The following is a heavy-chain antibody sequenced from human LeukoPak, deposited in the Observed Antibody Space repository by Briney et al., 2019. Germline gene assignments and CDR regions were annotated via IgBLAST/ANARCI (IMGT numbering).Heavy chain of an antibody. CDR2: ITKTGRTT. J-gene: IGHJ4*02. V-gene: IGHV3-23*01. CDR1: GFSFNAYA. Sequence: GGSLRISCAASGFSFNAYAMTWVRQAPGKGLEWVSCITKTGRTTSYTGSVKGRFTISRDNSKNTLHLQMNRLRVEDTALYFCAKDHDNTDSYYYFDSWGLGTLVTVSS. CDR3: AKDHDNTDSYYYFDS. D-gene: IGHD3-10*01.